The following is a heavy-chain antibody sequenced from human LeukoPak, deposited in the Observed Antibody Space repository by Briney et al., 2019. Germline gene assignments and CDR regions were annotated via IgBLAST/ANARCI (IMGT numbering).Heavy chain of an antibody. V-gene: IGHV3-30*18. CDR1: GFTFSSYG. Sequence: PGGSLRLSYAASGFTFSSYGMHWVRQAPGKGLEWVAVISYDGSNKYFADSVKGRFTISRDNSKNTLYLQMNSLRAEDTAVYYCAKGFLGSSRAFDIWGQGTMVTVSS. CDR2: ISYDGSNK. J-gene: IGHJ3*02. CDR3: AKGFLGSSRAFDI. D-gene: IGHD2-2*01.